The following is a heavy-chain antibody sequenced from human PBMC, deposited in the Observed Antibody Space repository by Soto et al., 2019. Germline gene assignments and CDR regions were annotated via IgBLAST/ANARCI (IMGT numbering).Heavy chain of an antibody. CDR1: GGSISSYY. CDR3: ARHETWGCWGSGGSCYGHYFDY. CDR2: IYYSGST. V-gene: IGHV4-59*08. J-gene: IGHJ4*02. D-gene: IGHD2-15*01. Sequence: QVQLQESGPGLVKPSETLSLTCTVSGGSISSYYWSWIRQPPGKGLEWIGYIYYSGSTNYNPALKSRATISVVTSKNQFSLKLSSVTAADTAVYYCARHETWGCWGSGGSCYGHYFDYWGQGTLVTVSS.